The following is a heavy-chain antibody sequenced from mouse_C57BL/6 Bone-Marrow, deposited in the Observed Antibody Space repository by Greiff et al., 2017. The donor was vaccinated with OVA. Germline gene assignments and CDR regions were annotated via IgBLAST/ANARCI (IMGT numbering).Heavy chain of an antibody. CDR3: ARGTQATGMDY. CDR1: GYTFTSYG. J-gene: IGHJ4*01. Sequence: QVQLQQSGAELARPGASVKLSCKASGYTFTSYGISWVKQRTGQGLEWIGEIYPRSGNTYYNEKFKGKATLTADKSSSTAYMELRSLTSDESAVDFCARGTQATGMDYWGQGTSVTVSS. V-gene: IGHV1-81*01. CDR2: IYPRSGNT. D-gene: IGHD3-2*02.